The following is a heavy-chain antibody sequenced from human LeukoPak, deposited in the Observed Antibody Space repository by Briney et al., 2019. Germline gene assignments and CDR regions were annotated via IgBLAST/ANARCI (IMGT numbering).Heavy chain of an antibody. J-gene: IGHJ5*02. CDR2: IYYSGST. Sequence: SETLSLTCTVSGGSIRCAAYYWGWSRQPPGKGLEWIGNIYYSGSTYYNPSLKGRVTISVDTSKNQFSLKVRSVTAADTAVYYCARQGGSPDWFDPWGQGTLVTVSS. CDR3: ARQGGSPDWFDP. CDR1: GGSIRCAAYY. D-gene: IGHD1-26*01. V-gene: IGHV4-39*01.